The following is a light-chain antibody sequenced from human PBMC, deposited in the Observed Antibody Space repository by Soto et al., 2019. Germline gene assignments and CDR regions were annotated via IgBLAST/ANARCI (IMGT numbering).Light chain of an antibody. CDR2: DAS. CDR1: QSVSSSY. J-gene: IGKJ4*01. CDR3: QQRSNWPPEVT. V-gene: IGKV3-11*01. Sequence: EIVLTQSPATLSLSPGERATLSCMASQSVSSSYLAWYQQKPGQAPSLLIYDASNRATGIPARFSGSGSGTDFTLTISSLEPEDFAVYYCQQRSNWPPEVTFGGGTKVDIK.